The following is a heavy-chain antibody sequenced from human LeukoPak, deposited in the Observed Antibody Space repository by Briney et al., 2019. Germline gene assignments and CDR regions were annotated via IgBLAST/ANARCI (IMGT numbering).Heavy chain of an antibody. CDR3: ARRGWRDAFDI. V-gene: IGHV4-39*01. J-gene: IGHJ3*02. Sequence: PSETLSLTCTVSGGSISSSSYYWGWIRQPPGKGLEWIRSIYYSGSTYYNPSLKSRVTISVDTSKNQFSLKLSSVTAADTAVYYCARRGWRDAFDIWGQGTMVTVSS. CDR1: GGSISSSSYY. CDR2: IYYSGST. D-gene: IGHD6-19*01.